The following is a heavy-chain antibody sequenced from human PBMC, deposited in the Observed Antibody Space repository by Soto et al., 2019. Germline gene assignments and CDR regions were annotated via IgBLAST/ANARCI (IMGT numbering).Heavy chain of an antibody. J-gene: IGHJ4*02. CDR1: GGTFSSYA. CDR3: ARSTEAPYYFGY. Sequence: SVKVSCKASGGTFSSYAISWVRQAPGQGLEWMGGIIPIFGTANYAQKFQGRVTITADESTSTAYMELSSLRSEDTAVYYCARSTEAPYYFGYWGQGTLVTVSS. V-gene: IGHV1-69*13. CDR2: IIPIFGTA.